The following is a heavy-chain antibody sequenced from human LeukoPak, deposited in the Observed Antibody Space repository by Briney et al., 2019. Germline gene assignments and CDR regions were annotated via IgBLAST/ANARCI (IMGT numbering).Heavy chain of an antibody. CDR1: GYTFTGYY. J-gene: IGHJ4*02. Sequence: GASVKVSCKASGYTFTGYYMHWVRQAPGQGLEWMGWINPNSGGTNYAQKFQGRVTMTRDTSIRTAYMDLTRLRSDDTAVYYCARDEGLPVAGTDFDYWGQGTLVTVSS. V-gene: IGHV1-2*02. CDR2: INPNSGGT. D-gene: IGHD6-19*01. CDR3: ARDEGLPVAGTDFDY.